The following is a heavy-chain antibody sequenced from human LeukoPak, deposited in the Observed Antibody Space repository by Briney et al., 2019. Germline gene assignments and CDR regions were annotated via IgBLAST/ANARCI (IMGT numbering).Heavy chain of an antibody. CDR2: ISSNGGTT. V-gene: IGHV3-64*01. Sequence: GGSLRLSCAASGFTFSSYTMHWVRQAPGKGLEYVSVISSNGGTTYYANSVKGRFTISRDNSKNTLHLQMGSLRAEDMAVYYCARGVVVTAIDYWGQGALVTVSS. CDR1: GFTFSSYT. D-gene: IGHD2-21*02. J-gene: IGHJ4*02. CDR3: ARGVVVTAIDY.